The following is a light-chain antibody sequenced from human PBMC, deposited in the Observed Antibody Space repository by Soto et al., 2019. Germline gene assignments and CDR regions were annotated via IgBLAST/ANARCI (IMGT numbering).Light chain of an antibody. CDR3: CSFAGSYTSYF. V-gene: IGLV2-11*01. J-gene: IGLJ1*01. CDR2: DVT. Sequence: QSVLAQPPSASGSPGQSVTISCTGASSHYVSWYQQHPGKAPKLVIYDVTKRPSGVPDRFSGSKSGNTASLTISGLQAEDEADYFCCSFAGSYTSYFFGTGTKVTVL. CDR1: SSHY.